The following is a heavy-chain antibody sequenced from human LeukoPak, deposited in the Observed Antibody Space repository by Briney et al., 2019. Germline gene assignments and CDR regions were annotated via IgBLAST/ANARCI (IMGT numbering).Heavy chain of an antibody. CDR3: ARDWSGGAAAVYY. Sequence: GASVKVSCKASGYTFTGYYMHWVRQAPGQGLEWMGWINPNNGGTNYAQKFQGRVTMTRDRSINTAYMELSRLRSDDTAVYYCARDWSGGAAAVYYWGQGTLVTVSS. V-gene: IGHV1-2*02. CDR2: INPNNGGT. D-gene: IGHD6-13*01. CDR1: GYTFTGYY. J-gene: IGHJ4*02.